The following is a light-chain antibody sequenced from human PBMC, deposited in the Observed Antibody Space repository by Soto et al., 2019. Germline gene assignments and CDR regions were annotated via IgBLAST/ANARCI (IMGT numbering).Light chain of an antibody. Sequence: QSVLTQPPSASGTPGQRVTISCSGRNSNIGTNSMNWYQQLPGTAPKLLIHSNSQRPSGVPDRFSGSKSGTSASLAISGLQSEDEADYYCAAWDGSLNGWVFGGGTKLTVL. CDR1: NSNIGTNS. CDR3: AAWDGSLNGWV. J-gene: IGLJ3*02. V-gene: IGLV1-44*01. CDR2: SNS.